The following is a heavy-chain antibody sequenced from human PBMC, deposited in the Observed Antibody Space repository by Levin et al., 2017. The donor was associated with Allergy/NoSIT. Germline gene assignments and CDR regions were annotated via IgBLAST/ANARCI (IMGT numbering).Heavy chain of an antibody. D-gene: IGHD4-17*01. CDR2: IRSKADSYAT. Sequence: KVSCAASGFTFSGSIIHWVRQASGKGLEWVGRIRSKADSYATAYATSVKGRFAISRDDSKKTAYLQMNSLKTEDTAVYYCTRHQYGDPEYFQQWGQGTLVTVSS. CDR3: TRHQYGDPEYFQQ. CDR1: GFTFSGSI. J-gene: IGHJ1*01. V-gene: IGHV3-73*01.